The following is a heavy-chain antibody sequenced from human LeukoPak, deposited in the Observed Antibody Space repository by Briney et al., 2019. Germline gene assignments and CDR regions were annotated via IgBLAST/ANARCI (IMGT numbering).Heavy chain of an antibody. CDR1: GFTFSDCT. CDR2: INNSSAYM. J-gene: IGHJ4*02. CDR3: ARGITMIVVATPPGDY. Sequence: GGSLRLSCAASGFTFSDCTMNWVRQAPGRGLEWVSSINNSSAYMYYADSVKGRFTIFRDNAKNSLYLQMNSLRAEDTAVYYCARGITMIVVATPPGDYWGQGTLVTVSS. D-gene: IGHD3-22*01. V-gene: IGHV3-21*01.